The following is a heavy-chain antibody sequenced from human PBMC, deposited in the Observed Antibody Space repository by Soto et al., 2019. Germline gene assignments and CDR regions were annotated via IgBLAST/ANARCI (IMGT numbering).Heavy chain of an antibody. CDR1: GGSISSYY. CDR2: IYYSGST. Sequence: PSETLSLTCTVSGGSISSYYLSWIRQPPGKGLEWIGYIYYSGSTNYNPSLKSRVTISVDTSKNQFSLKLSSVTAADTAVYYCAREGIAAAGYFDYWGQGTLVTVSS. D-gene: IGHD6-13*01. V-gene: IGHV4-59*01. CDR3: AREGIAAAGYFDY. J-gene: IGHJ4*02.